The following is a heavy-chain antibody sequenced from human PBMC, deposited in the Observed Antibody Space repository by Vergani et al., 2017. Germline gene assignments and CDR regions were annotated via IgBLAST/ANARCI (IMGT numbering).Heavy chain of an antibody. D-gene: IGHD6-19*01. V-gene: IGHV1-18*01. J-gene: IGHJ4*02. CDR2: ISAYNGNT. CDR1: GYTFNSYC. Sequence: QVQLVPSGAEVKTPGASVKFSCKSSGYTFNSYCISWVRQAPGQGLEWMCWISAYNGNTHSAQKLQGRVTMTTDTSTSTAYMELRSLRSDDTAVYYCARDSVDSSGYNDYWGQGTLVTVSS. CDR3: ARDSVDSSGYNDY.